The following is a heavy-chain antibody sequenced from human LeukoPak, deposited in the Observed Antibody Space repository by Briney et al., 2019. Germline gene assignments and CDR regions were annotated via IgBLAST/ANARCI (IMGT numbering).Heavy chain of an antibody. V-gene: IGHV3-21*01. CDR2: ISSSSSYI. CDR1: GFTFSSYS. Sequence: PGGSLRLSCAASGFTFSSYSMNWVRQAPGKGLEWVSSISSSSSYIYYADSVKGRFTISRDNAKNSLYLQMNSLRAEDTAVYYCARDGGKRITIFGVAIDAFDIWGQGTMVTVSS. D-gene: IGHD3-3*01. J-gene: IGHJ3*02. CDR3: ARDGGKRITIFGVAIDAFDI.